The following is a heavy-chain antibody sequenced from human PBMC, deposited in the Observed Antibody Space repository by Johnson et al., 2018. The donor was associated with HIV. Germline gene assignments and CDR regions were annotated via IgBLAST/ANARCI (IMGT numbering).Heavy chain of an antibody. CDR3: AKVGSSGYYYDAFDI. CDR1: GFTFDDYA. Sequence: VQLVESGGGLVQPGRSLRLSCAASGFTFDDYAMHWVRQAPGKGLEWVSGISWNSGSIGYADAVKGRFNISRDNSKNTLYLQMNSLRAEDTAVYYCAKVGSSGYYYDAFDIWGQGTMVTVSS. V-gene: IGHV3-9*01. D-gene: IGHD3-22*01. J-gene: IGHJ3*02. CDR2: ISWNSGSI.